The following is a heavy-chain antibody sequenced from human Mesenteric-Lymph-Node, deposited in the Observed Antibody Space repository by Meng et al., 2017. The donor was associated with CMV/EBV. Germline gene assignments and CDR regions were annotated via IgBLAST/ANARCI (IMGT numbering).Heavy chain of an antibody. V-gene: IGHV3-30*02. CDR2: IRYDGSNK. J-gene: IGHJ4*02. CDR1: GFTFSNYG. Sequence: GESLKISCAASGFTFSNYGMHWVRQAPGKGLEWVTFIRYDGSNKYADSVKGRFTISRDNSKNTLYLQMNSLRAEDTAVYFCAKSPSLYYFDYWGQGTLVTVSS. D-gene: IGHD2-2*02. CDR3: AKSPSLYYFDY.